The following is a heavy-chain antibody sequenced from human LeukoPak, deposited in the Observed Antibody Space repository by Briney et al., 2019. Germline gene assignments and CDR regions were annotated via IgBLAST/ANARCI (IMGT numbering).Heavy chain of an antibody. D-gene: IGHD4-17*01. V-gene: IGHV3-23*01. CDR2: ISGSGDST. J-gene: IGHJ4*02. CDR3: AKWARNYGDYRAFDY. Sequence: GGSLRLSCAASGFTFSTYAVSWVRQAPGKGLEWVSSISGSGDSTYYGDSVKGRFTISRDNSKNTLFLQMNSLRAEDTAVYYCAKWARNYGDYRAFDYWGQGTLVTVSS. CDR1: GFTFSTYA.